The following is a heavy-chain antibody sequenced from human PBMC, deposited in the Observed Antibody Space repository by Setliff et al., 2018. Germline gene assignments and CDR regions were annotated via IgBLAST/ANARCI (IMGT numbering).Heavy chain of an antibody. CDR2: INPNSGGT. CDR1: GYTFTGYY. Sequence: ASVKVSCKASGYTFTGYYMHWVRQAPGQGLEWMGWINPNSGGTNYAQNFQGRVTMTRDTSTSTVYMELSSLRSEDTAVYYCARVQLEEMATIFLDYWGQGTLVTVSS. J-gene: IGHJ4*02. D-gene: IGHD5-12*01. V-gene: IGHV1-2*02. CDR3: ARVQLEEMATIFLDY.